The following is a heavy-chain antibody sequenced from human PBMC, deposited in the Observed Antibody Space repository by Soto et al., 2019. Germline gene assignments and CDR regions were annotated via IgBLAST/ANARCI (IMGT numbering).Heavy chain of an antibody. J-gene: IGHJ3*02. CDR3: ARERAYCGGDCYSDAFDI. Sequence: PSETLSLTCTVSGGSISSNSYYWDWIRQPPGKGLEWIGSLFYSGSTYHNPSLQSRVTISVDTSKNQFSLNLSSVTAADTAVYYCARERAYCGGDCYSDAFDIWGQGTMVTVSS. CDR2: LFYSGST. CDR1: GGSISSNSYY. V-gene: IGHV4-39*02. D-gene: IGHD2-21*02.